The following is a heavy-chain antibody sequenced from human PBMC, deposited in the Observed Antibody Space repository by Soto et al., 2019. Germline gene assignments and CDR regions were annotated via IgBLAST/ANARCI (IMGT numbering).Heavy chain of an antibody. D-gene: IGHD2-8*01. CDR3: AKVDIVLMVYAMSS. CDR2: ISGSGGST. V-gene: IGHV3-23*01. CDR1: GFTFSSYA. Sequence: PGGSLRLSCAASGFTFSSYAMSWVRQAPGKGLEWVSAISGSGGSTYYAESVKGRFTISRDNSKNTLYLQMSSLRAEDTAVYYCAKVDIVLMVYAMSSWGQGTLVTVSS. J-gene: IGHJ5*02.